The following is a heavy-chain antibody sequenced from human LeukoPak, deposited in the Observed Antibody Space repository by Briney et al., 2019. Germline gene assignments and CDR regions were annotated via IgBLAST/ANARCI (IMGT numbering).Heavy chain of an antibody. V-gene: IGHV4-30-2*01. D-gene: IGHD6-13*01. J-gene: IGHJ4*02. CDR3: ARAQRNIAAAGTPHFDY. CDR1: GGSISSGGYY. CDR2: IYHSGST. Sequence: SETLSLTCTVSGGSISSGGYYWSWIRQPPGKGLEWIGYIYHSGSTYYNPSLKSRVTISVDRSKNQFSLKLSSVTAADTAVYYCARAQRNIAAAGTPHFDYWGQGTLVTVSS.